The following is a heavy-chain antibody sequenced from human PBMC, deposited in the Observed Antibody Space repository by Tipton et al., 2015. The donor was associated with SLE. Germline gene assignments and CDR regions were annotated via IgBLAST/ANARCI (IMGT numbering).Heavy chain of an antibody. J-gene: IGHJ4*02. V-gene: IGHV3-9*01. CDR2: ISWNSGSI. D-gene: IGHD3-3*01. CDR3: AKSRSGSTLDY. Sequence: SLRLSCAASGFTFDDYAMHWVRQAPGKGLEWVSGISWNSGSIGYADSVKGRFTISRDNAKNSLYLQMNSLRAEDTALYYCAKSRSGSTLDYWGQGTLVPVSS. CDR1: GFTFDDYA.